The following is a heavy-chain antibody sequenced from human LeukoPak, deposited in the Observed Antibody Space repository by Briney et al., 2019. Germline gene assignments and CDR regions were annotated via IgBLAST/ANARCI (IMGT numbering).Heavy chain of an antibody. CDR1: GGSIRSSYYY. Sequence: SETLSLTCTVSGGSIRSSYYYWGWIRQPPGKGLEWIGNIYYSGSTYYSPSLKSRVTISVDTSKNQFSLRLSSVTAADTAVYFCAKLSGFAFDPWGQGILVTVSS. CDR2: IYYSGST. J-gene: IGHJ5*02. D-gene: IGHD3-16*02. V-gene: IGHV4-39*07. CDR3: AKLSGFAFDP.